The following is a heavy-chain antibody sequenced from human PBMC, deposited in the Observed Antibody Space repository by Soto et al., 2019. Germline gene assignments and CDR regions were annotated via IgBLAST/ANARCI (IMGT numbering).Heavy chain of an antibody. J-gene: IGHJ4*02. CDR3: AKGKSSGWYYFDY. CDR1: GFTFSNYA. Sequence: GGSLRLSCAASGFTFSNYAMSWVRQAPGKGLEWVSGISVSGRDTYYADSVKDRFTISRDNSKNTVYLQVNSLRVDDTAIYYCAKGKSSGWYYFDYWGQGTPVTVSS. D-gene: IGHD6-19*01. CDR2: ISVSGRDT. V-gene: IGHV3-23*01.